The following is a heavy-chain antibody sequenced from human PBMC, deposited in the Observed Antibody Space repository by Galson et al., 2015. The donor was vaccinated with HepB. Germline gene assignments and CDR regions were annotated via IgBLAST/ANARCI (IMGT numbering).Heavy chain of an antibody. Sequence: SLRLSCAASGFTFSSYAMHWVRQAPGKGLEWVAVISYDGSNKYYADSVKGRFTISRDNSKNTLYLQMNSLRAEDTAVYYCARDPSYQLLPIYFDYWGQGTLVTVSS. J-gene: IGHJ4*02. CDR2: ISYDGSNK. CDR3: ARDPSYQLLPIYFDY. D-gene: IGHD2-2*01. CDR1: GFTFSSYA. V-gene: IGHV3-30-3*01.